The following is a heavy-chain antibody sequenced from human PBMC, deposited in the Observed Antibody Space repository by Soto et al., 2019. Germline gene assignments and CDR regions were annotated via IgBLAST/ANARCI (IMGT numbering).Heavy chain of an antibody. CDR1: GFTFSNYG. D-gene: IGHD3-10*01. CDR3: ARDDEYSGYGMGV. CDR2: ILNDGSNS. J-gene: IGHJ6*02. V-gene: IGHV3-33*01. Sequence: QVQLVESGGGVVQPGRSLRLSCAASGFTFSNYGMHWVRQAPGKGLEWVAVILNDGSNSYHADSVKDRFTIRRDNSKNTLYLQINSLRAGDTAGYYCARDDEYSGYGMGVWGQGTRVTVS.